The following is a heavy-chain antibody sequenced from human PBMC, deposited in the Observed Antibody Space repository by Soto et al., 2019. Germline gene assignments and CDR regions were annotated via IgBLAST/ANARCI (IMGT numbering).Heavy chain of an antibody. D-gene: IGHD1-26*01. CDR3: AKARTDQSGTYFPFDY. Sequence: EVQLLESGGGFVQPGGSLRLSCAASGFTFSSYGMSWVRQAPGKGLEWVSSINNSGSRTYHADSVKDRFTISRDNSKNTLYLQMNSLRAEDTAVYYCAKARTDQSGTYFPFDYWGQGTLVTVSS. CDR2: INNSGSRT. V-gene: IGHV3-23*01. CDR1: GFTFSSYG. J-gene: IGHJ4*02.